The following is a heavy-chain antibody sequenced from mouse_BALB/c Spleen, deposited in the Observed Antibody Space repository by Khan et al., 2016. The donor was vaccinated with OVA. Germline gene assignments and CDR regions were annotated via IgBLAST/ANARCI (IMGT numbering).Heavy chain of an antibody. CDR3: ARGGYGGFAY. CDR2: IFPGSVST. D-gene: IGHD2-2*01. Sequence: QVQLQQPGGDLMKPGASVKISCKATGYTFSSYWIEWVKQRPGHGLEWIGQIFPGSVSTTYNEKFKGKATFTADTSSNTAYMQLSSLTSEDSAVYCCARGGYGGFAYWGQGTLVTVSA. J-gene: IGHJ3*01. CDR1: GYTFSSYW. V-gene: IGHV1-9*01.